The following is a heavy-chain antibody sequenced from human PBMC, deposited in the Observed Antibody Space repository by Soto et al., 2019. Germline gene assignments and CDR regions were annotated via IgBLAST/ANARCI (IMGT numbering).Heavy chain of an antibody. D-gene: IGHD2-21*01. J-gene: IGHJ2*01. Sequence: EVQLLESGGGFVQRGGSLRLSCAASGFIFNNYAMTWVRQAPGKGLEWVARVSGRGGSAYYADSVKGRLTISRDNSNNTLYLQMTNVRGEDTAVYYSVRRAGGAVVWYYDLWGRGSLVNVFS. CDR1: GFIFNNYA. CDR3: VRRAGGAVVWYYDL. CDR2: VSGRGGSA. V-gene: IGHV3-23*01.